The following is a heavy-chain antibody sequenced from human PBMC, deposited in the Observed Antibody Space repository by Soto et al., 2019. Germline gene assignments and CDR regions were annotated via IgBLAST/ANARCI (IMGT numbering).Heavy chain of an antibody. V-gene: IGHV5-51*01. Sequence: PGESLKISCKASGYSFNDYWIGWVRQMTGKGLEWMGIVYPGDSDTRYSPSFQGQVTISADKSITTAYLQWSSLKASDTAIYSCVKGIQPPDFWGQGTQVTVS. CDR3: VKGIQPPDF. D-gene: IGHD5-18*01. CDR1: GYSFNDYW. J-gene: IGHJ4*02. CDR2: VYPGDSDT.